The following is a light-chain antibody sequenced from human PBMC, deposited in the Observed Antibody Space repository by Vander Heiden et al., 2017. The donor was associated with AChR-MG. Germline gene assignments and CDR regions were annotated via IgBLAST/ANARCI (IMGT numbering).Light chain of an antibody. V-gene: IGKV3-20*01. Sequence: EIVLTQSPGTLSLSPGERATLSCRASQSDSYNSLVWYQQKPGQAPRLLIYGASSRATGIPDRFSGTGSGTEFTLTVTRMEPEDFAVYYCQRYGGSQGYIYGPGTKL. J-gene: IGKJ2*01. CDR2: GAS. CDR3: QRYGGSQGYI. CDR1: QSDSYNS.